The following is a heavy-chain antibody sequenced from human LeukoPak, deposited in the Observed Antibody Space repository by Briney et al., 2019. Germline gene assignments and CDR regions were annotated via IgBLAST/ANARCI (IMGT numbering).Heavy chain of an antibody. J-gene: IGHJ4*02. Sequence: PSETLSLTCTVSGDSTSSSSYYWGWIRQPPGKGLEWIGSIYFSGSTYYNPSLKSRVTISDDTSKNQFSLKLTSVTAADTAVYYCARAGGSVGWYGTIDSWGQGTLVTVSS. CDR2: IYFSGST. CDR3: ARAGGSVGWYGTIDS. D-gene: IGHD6-19*01. V-gene: IGHV4-39*01. CDR1: GDSTSSSSYY.